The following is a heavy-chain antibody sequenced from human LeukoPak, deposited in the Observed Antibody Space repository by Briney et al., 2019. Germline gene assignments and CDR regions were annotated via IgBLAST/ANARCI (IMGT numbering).Heavy chain of an antibody. D-gene: IGHD3-10*01. J-gene: IGHJ6*02. CDR1: GYTFTSYD. CDR3: ARGRFQDFGDYYYGMDV. V-gene: IGHV1-8*01. CDR2: MNPYSGNT. Sequence: GASVKVPCKASGYTFTSYDINWVRQATGQGVEWMGWMNPYSGNTDYAQKFQGRVTMTRDSSLSTAYMEVSSLRSDDTAVYYCARGRFQDFGDYYYGMDVWGQETTVTVSS.